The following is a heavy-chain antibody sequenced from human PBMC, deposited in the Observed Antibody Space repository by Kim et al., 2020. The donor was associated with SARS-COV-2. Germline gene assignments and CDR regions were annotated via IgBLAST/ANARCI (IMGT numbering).Heavy chain of an antibody. J-gene: IGHJ5*02. D-gene: IGHD3-22*01. Sequence: GGSLRLSCAASGFTFSSYEMNWVRQAPGKGLEWVSYISSSGSTIYYADSVKGRFTISRDNAKNSLYLQMNSLRAEDTAVYYCARDRPYYYDTHPGWFDPWGQGTLVTVSS. CDR1: GFTFSSYE. CDR2: ISSSGSTI. CDR3: ARDRPYYYDTHPGWFDP. V-gene: IGHV3-48*03.